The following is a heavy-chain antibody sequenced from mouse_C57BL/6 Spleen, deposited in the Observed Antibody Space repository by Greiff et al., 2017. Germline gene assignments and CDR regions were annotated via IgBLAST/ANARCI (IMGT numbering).Heavy chain of an antibody. CDR1: GYTFTSYW. Sequence: QVQLKQPGAELVMPGASVKLSCKASGYTFTSYWMHWVKQRPGQGLEWIGEIDPSDSYTNYNQKFKGKSTLTVDKSSSTAYMQLSSLTSEDSAVYYCARWDSSIAMDYWGQGTSVTVSS. D-gene: IGHD2-12*01. V-gene: IGHV1-69*01. CDR3: ARWDSSIAMDY. J-gene: IGHJ4*01. CDR2: IDPSDSYT.